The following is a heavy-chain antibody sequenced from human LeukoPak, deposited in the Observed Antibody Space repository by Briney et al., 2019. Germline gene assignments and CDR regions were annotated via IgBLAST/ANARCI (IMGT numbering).Heavy chain of an antibody. J-gene: IGHJ4*02. Sequence: GASVKVSCKASGGTFSSYAISWVRQAPGQGLEWMGRIIPIFGTANYAQKFQGRVTITTDESTSTAHMELSSLRSEDTAVYYCASGALWRGYFDYWGQGTLVTVSS. D-gene: IGHD3-10*01. CDR3: ASGALWRGYFDY. CDR1: GGTFSSYA. CDR2: IIPIFGTA. V-gene: IGHV1-69*05.